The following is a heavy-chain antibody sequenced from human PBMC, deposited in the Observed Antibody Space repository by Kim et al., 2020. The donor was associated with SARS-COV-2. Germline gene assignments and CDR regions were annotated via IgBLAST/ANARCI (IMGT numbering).Heavy chain of an antibody. CDR1: GGSISSSSYY. V-gene: IGHV4-39*01. CDR3: ARLLVRQPPNNWFDP. J-gene: IGHJ5*02. CDR2: IYYSGST. Sequence: SETLSLTCTVSGGSISSSSYYWGWIRQPPGKGLEWIGSIYYSGSTYYNPSLKSRVTISVDTSKNQFSLKLSSVTAADTAVYYCARLLVRQPPNNWFDPWGQGTLVTVSS. D-gene: IGHD1-1*01.